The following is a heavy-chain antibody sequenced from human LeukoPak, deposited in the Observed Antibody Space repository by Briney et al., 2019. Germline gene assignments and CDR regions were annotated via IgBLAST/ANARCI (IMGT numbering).Heavy chain of an antibody. CDR1: GFTFSSYA. CDR2: ITSSGAAT. D-gene: IGHD3-22*01. V-gene: IGHV3-23*01. J-gene: IGHJ4*02. Sequence: GGSLRLSCAASGFTFSSYAMSWVRQAPGKGLEWVSSITSSGAATYYADSVKGRFTISRDNSDNTLYLQMNSLRAEDTAVYYCAKDRPNYYGSNGHYYKLNGDCWGQGTLVTVST. CDR3: AKDRPNYYGSNGHYYKLNGDC.